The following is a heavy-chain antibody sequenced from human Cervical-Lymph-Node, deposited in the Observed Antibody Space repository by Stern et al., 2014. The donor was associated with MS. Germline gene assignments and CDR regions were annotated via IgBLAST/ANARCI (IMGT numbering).Heavy chain of an antibody. Sequence: VQLVESGAEVMQPGSSVKVSCKASGGTFSSYVITWVRQAPGQGLEWMGGIGPLRGSSDYAQKFRGRVTITADEPATTAYMEMRGLRSEDTAMYYCAKGTLTGVPTRGFLDIWGQGTMVTVSS. CDR2: IGPLRGSS. CDR1: GGTFSSYV. J-gene: IGHJ3*02. CDR3: AKGTLTGVPTRGFLDI. D-gene: IGHD1-20*01. V-gene: IGHV1-69*01.